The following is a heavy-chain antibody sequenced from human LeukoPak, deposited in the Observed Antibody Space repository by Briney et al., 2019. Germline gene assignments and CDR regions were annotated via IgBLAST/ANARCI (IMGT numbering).Heavy chain of an antibody. CDR3: ARGFFLSGYGVYGSPDY. V-gene: IGHV3-64*01. D-gene: IGHD4-17*01. J-gene: IGHJ4*02. CDR2: ISGNGGNT. Sequence: GGSLRLSCAASGFTFSDYIMHWVRQAPGKGLECVSVISGNGGNTYYANSVKGRFTISRDNSKNTLYLQMGSLRVEDMAVYYCARGFFLSGYGVYGSPDYWGQGTLVTVSS. CDR1: GFTFSDYI.